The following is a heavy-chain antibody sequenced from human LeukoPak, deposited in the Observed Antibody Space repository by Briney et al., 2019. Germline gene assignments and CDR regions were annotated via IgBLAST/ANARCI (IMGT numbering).Heavy chain of an antibody. J-gene: IGHJ6*02. CDR3: AREGGYCSGGSCYSRVYYGMDV. Sequence: ASVKVSCKASGYTFTGYYMHWVRQAPGQGLEWMGWINPNSGGTNYAQKFQGRVTMTRDTSISPAYMELSRLRSDDTAVYYCAREGGYCSGGSCYSRVYYGMDVWGQGTTVTVSS. CDR2: INPNSGGT. CDR1: GYTFTGYY. V-gene: IGHV1-2*02. D-gene: IGHD2-15*01.